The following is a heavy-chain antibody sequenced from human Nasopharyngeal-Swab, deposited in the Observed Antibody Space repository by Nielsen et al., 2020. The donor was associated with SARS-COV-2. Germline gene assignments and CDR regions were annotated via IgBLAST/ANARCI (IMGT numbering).Heavy chain of an antibody. CDR3: ARGDGYNYPFDY. V-gene: IGHV3-30-3*01. J-gene: IGHJ4*02. Sequence: GESLKISCAASGFTFSSYAMHWVRQAPGKVLEWVAVISYDGSNKYYADSVKGRFTISRDNSKNTPYLQMNSLRAEDTAVYYCARGDGYNYPFDYWGQGTLVTGSS. D-gene: IGHD5-24*01. CDR1: GFTFSSYA. CDR2: ISYDGSNK.